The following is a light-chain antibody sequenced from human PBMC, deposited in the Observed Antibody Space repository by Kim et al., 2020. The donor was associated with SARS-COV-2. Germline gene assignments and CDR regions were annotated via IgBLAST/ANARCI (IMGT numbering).Light chain of an antibody. CDR1: QDISNY. Sequence: SSHGDRVTIACRARQDISNYLAWFQLKPGKAPKLLIYAASALQPGVPSRFSGSGSGTDFTLTVTSLQPEDVATYYCQKCDSAPWTFGQGTKVEIK. CDR3: QKCDSAPWT. V-gene: IGKV1-27*01. CDR2: AAS. J-gene: IGKJ1*01.